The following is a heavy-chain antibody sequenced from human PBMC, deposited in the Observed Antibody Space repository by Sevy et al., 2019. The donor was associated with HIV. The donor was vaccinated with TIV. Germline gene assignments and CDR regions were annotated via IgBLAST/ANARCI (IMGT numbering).Heavy chain of an antibody. CDR3: ARGLYGSGSYSHYYYHAMDV. J-gene: IGHJ6*02. Sequence: GESLKIYCAVSGFTFTTYAMHWVRQAPGKGLEWVALISYDGGNKYYADSVKGRFTVSRDNSKNTLYLQMNSLRGGDTAVYYCARGLYGSGSYSHYYYHAMDVWAQGTTVTVSS. CDR2: ISYDGGNK. CDR1: GFTFTTYA. V-gene: IGHV3-30*04. D-gene: IGHD3-10*01.